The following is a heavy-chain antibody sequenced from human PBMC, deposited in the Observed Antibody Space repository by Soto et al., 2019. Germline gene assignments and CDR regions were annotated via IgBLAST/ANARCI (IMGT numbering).Heavy chain of an antibody. CDR3: VRGGGDMGV. CDR1: GFTFSSHW. Sequence: EVQLVESGGGLVQPGGSLRLSCAASGFTFSSHWMSWVRQAPGKRLEWVANIKQDGSDQYYVDSVKGRFTISRDNAKNSLYRQMNTRRAEDTAVYYCVRGGGDMGVWGQGTTVIVSS. J-gene: IGHJ6*02. V-gene: IGHV3-7*05. D-gene: IGHD2-21*02. CDR2: IKQDGSDQ.